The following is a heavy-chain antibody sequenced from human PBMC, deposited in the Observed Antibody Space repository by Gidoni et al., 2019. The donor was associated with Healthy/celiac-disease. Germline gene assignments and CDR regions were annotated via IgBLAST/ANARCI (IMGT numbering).Heavy chain of an antibody. J-gene: IGHJ4*02. CDR2: IFSNDEK. CDR1: GFSLSNARMG. D-gene: IGHD5-18*01. Sequence: QVTLKESGPVLVKPTENLTLTCTVSGFSLSNARMGVSWILQPPGKALEWLAHIFSNDEKSYSTSLKSRLTISKDTSKSQVVLTMTNMDPVDTATYYCARIAPSGYSYGLDYWGQGTLVTVSS. V-gene: IGHV2-26*01. CDR3: ARIAPSGYSYGLDY.